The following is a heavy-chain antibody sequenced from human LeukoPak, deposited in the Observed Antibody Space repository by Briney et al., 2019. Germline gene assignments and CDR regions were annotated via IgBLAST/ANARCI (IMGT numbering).Heavy chain of an antibody. J-gene: IGHJ4*02. D-gene: IGHD3-3*01. CDR2: DHLDGRT. V-gene: IGHV4-4*02. CDR1: GGSVTSTNW. CDR3: AREGGFYRPLDY. Sequence: SETLSLTCDVSGGSVTSTNWWTWVRQPPGKGLEWIGEDHLDGRTNYNPSLKSRLITSLDLPENHISLKLTSVTAADTAVYYCAREGGFYRPLDYSGQGTLVTVSS.